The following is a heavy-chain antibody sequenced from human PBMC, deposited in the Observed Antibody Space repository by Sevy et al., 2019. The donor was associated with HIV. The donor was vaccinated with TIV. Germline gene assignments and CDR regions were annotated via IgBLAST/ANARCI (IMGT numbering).Heavy chain of an antibody. J-gene: IGHJ4*02. CDR3: ARELYYGSGSYYDY. Sequence: ASVKVSCKASGYTFSRNDIAWVRQATGQGLEWMGWMNPKNGNTDYAQQFQGRVTITKDTSISSVYMELTSRRSDDTAKYYCARELYYGSGSYYDYWGQGTLVTVSS. V-gene: IGHV1-8*01. CDR2: MNPKNGNT. CDR1: GYTFSRND. D-gene: IGHD3-10*01.